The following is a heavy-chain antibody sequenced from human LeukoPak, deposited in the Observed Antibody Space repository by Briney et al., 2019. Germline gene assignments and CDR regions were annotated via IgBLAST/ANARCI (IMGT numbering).Heavy chain of an antibody. D-gene: IGHD2-2*01. CDR1: GGSISSSNYY. CDR3: ARGPTYQPIDY. J-gene: IGHJ4*02. CDR2: IHYSETT. V-gene: IGHV4-39*02. Sequence: PSETLSLTCTVSGGSISSSNYYWGWIRQPPGKGLEWIASIHYSETTYYNPSLKSRVTISVDTSKNHFSLRLSSVTAADTAVYYCARGPTYQPIDYWGQGTLVTVSS.